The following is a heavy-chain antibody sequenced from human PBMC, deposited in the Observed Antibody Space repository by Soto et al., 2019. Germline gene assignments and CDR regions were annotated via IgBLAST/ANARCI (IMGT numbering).Heavy chain of an antibody. Sequence: SETLSLTCTVSGGSISSGDYYWSWIRQPPVKGLEWIGYIYYSGSTYYNPSLKSRVTISVDTSKNQFSLKLSSVTAAETAVYYCVRDEGESYGMDVWGQGTTVTVSS. J-gene: IGHJ6*02. CDR3: VRDEGESYGMDV. D-gene: IGHD3-10*01. V-gene: IGHV4-30-4*01. CDR2: IYYSGST. CDR1: GGSISSGDYY.